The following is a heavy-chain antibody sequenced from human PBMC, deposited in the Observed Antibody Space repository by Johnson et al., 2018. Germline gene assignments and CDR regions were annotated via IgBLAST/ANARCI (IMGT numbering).Heavy chain of an antibody. CDR1: GFTFSSYG. Sequence: VQLLESGGGVVQPGRSLRLSCAASGFTFSSYGMHWVRQAPGKGLAWVAVISYDGSNTYYADSVKGRFTISRDNSKNTLYLQMNSLRAEDTAVNYCARDRITIFGVVIPRYGMDVWGQGTTVTVSS. CDR3: ARDRITIFGVVIPRYGMDV. CDR2: ISYDGSNT. V-gene: IGHV3-30*03. D-gene: IGHD3-3*01. J-gene: IGHJ6*02.